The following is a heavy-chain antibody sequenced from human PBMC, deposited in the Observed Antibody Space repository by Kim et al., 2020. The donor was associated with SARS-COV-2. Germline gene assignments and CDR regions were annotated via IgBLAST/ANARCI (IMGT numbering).Heavy chain of an antibody. V-gene: IGHV1-2*06. CDR3: ARDMRAFDI. CDR1: GYTFTGYY. Sequence: ASVKVSCKASGYTFTGYYMHWVRQAPGQGLEWMGRINPNSGGTDYAQKFQGRVTMARDTSISTAYMELSNLKSDDTAVYYCARDMRAFDIWGRGTMVTVSS. D-gene: IGHD2-2*01. J-gene: IGHJ3*02. CDR2: INPNSGGT.